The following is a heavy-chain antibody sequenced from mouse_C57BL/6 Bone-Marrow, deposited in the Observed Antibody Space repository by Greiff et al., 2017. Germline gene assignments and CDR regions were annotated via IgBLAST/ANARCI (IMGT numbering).Heavy chain of an antibody. J-gene: IGHJ4*01. Sequence: EVKLVESGGGLVQPGGSLKLSCAASGFTFSDYYMYWVRQTPEKRLEWVAYISNGGGSTYYPDNVKGRVTISRDNAKNTLYLQMSRLKSEETAMYYCARHELVYYAKDYWGQGTSVTVSS. CDR1: GFTFSDYY. CDR3: ARHELVYYAKDY. CDR2: ISNGGGST. V-gene: IGHV5-12*01.